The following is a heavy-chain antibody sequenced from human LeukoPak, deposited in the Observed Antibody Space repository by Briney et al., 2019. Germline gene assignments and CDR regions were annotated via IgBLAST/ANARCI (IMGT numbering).Heavy chain of an antibody. CDR3: ARGPRMVRGVLSPFDY. D-gene: IGHD3-10*01. CDR1: GGSFSGYY. Sequence: SETLSLTCAVYGGSFSGYYWSWIRQPPGKGLEWIGEISHSGSTNYNPSLKSRVTISVDTSKNQFSLKLSSVTAADTAVYYCARGPRMVRGVLSPFDYWGQGTLVTVSS. V-gene: IGHV4-34*01. CDR2: ISHSGST. J-gene: IGHJ4*02.